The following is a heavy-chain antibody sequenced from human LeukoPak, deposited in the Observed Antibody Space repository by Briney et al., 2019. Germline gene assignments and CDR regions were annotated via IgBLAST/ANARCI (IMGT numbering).Heavy chain of an antibody. CDR1: GGTFSSYA. CDR2: IIPIFGTA. V-gene: IGHV1-69*13. CDR3: ARDRYGYDPLDH. Sequence: ASAKVSCKASGGTFSSYAISWVRQAPGQGLEWMGGIIPIFGTANYAQKFQGRVTITADESTSTAYMELSSLRSDDTAVYYCARDRYGYDPLDHWGQGTLVTVSS. D-gene: IGHD5-12*01. J-gene: IGHJ5*02.